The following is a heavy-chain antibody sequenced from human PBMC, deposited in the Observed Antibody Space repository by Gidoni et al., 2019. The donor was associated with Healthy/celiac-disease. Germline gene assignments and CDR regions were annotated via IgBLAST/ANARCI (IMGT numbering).Heavy chain of an antibody. CDR2: INHSGST. CDR3: ARGIGYNSIYVY. Sequence: VQLQQCGAGLLQPSETLSLTCAVSGGSSSGYYWSWIRQPPGKGLDWIGEINHSGSTNYNPSLKSRGTISVDTSKNQFSLKLSAVTAADTAVYYCARGIGYNSIYVYWGQGTLVTVSS. V-gene: IGHV4-34*01. CDR1: GGSSSGYY. D-gene: IGHD5-12*01. J-gene: IGHJ4*02.